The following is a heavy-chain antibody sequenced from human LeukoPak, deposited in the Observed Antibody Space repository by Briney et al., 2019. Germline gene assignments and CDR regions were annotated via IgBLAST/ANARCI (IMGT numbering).Heavy chain of an antibody. J-gene: IGHJ4*02. CDR3: VRDGGVSGYDLLDY. D-gene: IGHD5-12*01. V-gene: IGHV3-7*01. Sequence: GGSLRLSCAASGFTFSNYWMTWVRQAPGKGLEWVAHINQDGSKEYYMDSVKARFTTSRDNAKSSLSLQMNSLRAEDTAVYYCVRDGGVSGYDLLDYWGQGTLVTVSS. CDR2: INQDGSKE. CDR1: GFTFSNYW.